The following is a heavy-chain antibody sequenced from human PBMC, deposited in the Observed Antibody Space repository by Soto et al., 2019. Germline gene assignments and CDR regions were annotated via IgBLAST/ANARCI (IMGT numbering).Heavy chain of an antibody. V-gene: IGHV3-23*01. CDR2: ISGSGGST. D-gene: IGHD1-26*01. Sequence: GGSLRLSCAASGFTFSSYAMSWVRQAPGKGLEWVSAISGSGGSTNYADSVKGRFTISRDNSKHTLYLQMNSLGAEDTAVYYCAKDQWSRGSYLVYWGQGTLVTVSS. CDR3: AKDQWSRGSYLVY. J-gene: IGHJ4*02. CDR1: GFTFSSYA.